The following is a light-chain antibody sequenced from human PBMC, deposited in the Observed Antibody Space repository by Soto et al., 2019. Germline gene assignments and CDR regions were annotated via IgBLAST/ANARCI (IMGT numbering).Light chain of an antibody. CDR3: QQYDAWPLT. Sequence: VLTQSPGTLSLSPGERATLSCRASQSVSSNYLAWYQQKPGQTPKVLIYRASTRATGIPDRFSGSGSGTDFTLTISSLEAEDFAVYYCQQYDAWPLTFGGGTKVDIK. J-gene: IGKJ4*01. CDR1: QSVSSNY. V-gene: IGKV3-20*01. CDR2: RAS.